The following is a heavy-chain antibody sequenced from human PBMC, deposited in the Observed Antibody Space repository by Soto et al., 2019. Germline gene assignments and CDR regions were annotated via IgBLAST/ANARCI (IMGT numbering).Heavy chain of an antibody. Sequence: EVQLVESGGGLVQPGGSLKLSCAASGFTFSGSAMHWVRQASGKGLEWVGRIRSKGNNYAAAYGASLKGRFPIPRDDSKNTAYLQMNSLNTEDTAVYYCSRQASDFWSGKPQYYMDVWGKGTPVTVSS. J-gene: IGHJ6*03. CDR2: IRSKGNNYAA. CDR1: GFTFSGSA. CDR3: SRQASDFWSGKPQYYMDV. V-gene: IGHV3-73*01. D-gene: IGHD3-3*01.